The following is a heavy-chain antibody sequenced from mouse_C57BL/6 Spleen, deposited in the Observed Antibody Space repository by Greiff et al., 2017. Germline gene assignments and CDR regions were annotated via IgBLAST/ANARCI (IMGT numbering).Heavy chain of an antibody. D-gene: IGHD6-1*01. CDR3: ARSATAPCYAMDY. CDR2: IRNKANGYTT. Sequence: EVNLVESGGGLVQPGGSLSLSCAASGFTFTDYYMSWVRQPPGKALEWLGFIRNKANGYTTEYSASVKGRFTISRDNSQSILYLQMNALRAETSAAYYCARSATAPCYAMDYWGQGTSVTVSS. CDR1: GFTFTDYY. J-gene: IGHJ4*01. V-gene: IGHV7-3*01.